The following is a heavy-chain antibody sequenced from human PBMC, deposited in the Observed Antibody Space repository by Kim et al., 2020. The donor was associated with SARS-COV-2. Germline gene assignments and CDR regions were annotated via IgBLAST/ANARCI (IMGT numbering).Heavy chain of an antibody. J-gene: IGHJ6*02. V-gene: IGHV3-64D*06. Sequence: KGRFTISRDNSKNTLYLQMSSLRAEDTAVYYCVKGQQLVFGYYYYYGMDVWGQGTTVTVSS. CDR3: VKGQQLVFGYYYYYGMDV. D-gene: IGHD6-13*01.